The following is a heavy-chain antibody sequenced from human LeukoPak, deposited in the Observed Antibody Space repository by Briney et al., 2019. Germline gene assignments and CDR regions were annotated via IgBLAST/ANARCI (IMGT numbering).Heavy chain of an antibody. D-gene: IGHD3-10*01. CDR1: GYTFTGYY. CDR2: INPNSGGT. J-gene: IGHJ6*02. V-gene: IGHV1-2*02. CDR3: AVSRKHVVRGVIFYYYGMDV. Sequence: RASVKVSCKASGYTFTGYYMHWVRQAPGQGLEWMGWINPNSGGTNYAQKFQGRVTMTRDTSISTAYMELSRLRSDDTAVYYCAVSRKHVVRGVIFYYYGMDVWGQGTTVTVSS.